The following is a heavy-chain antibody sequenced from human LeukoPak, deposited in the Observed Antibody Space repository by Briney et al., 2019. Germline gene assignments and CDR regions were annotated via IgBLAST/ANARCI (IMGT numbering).Heavy chain of an antibody. Sequence: TGGSLRLSCAASGFTFSSYAMHWVRQAPGKGLEWVAVITYDGSNKYYADSVKGRFTISRDNSKNTLYLQMNSLRAEDTAVYYCAVDGWFGELGPYYFDYWGQGTLVTVPS. CDR2: ITYDGSNK. V-gene: IGHV3-30-3*01. J-gene: IGHJ4*02. CDR3: AVDGWFGELGPYYFDY. D-gene: IGHD3-10*01. CDR1: GFTFSSYA.